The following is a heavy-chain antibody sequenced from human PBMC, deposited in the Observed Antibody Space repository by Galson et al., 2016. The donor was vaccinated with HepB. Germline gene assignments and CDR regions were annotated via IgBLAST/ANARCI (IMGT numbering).Heavy chain of an antibody. CDR1: GFTFNTYW. CDR2: IRQDGGEI. CDR3: ARVKIVGAIAASYFDY. V-gene: IGHV3-7*01. J-gene: IGHJ4*02. Sequence: SLRLSCAASGFTFNTYWMSWVRQPPGKGLEWVANIRQDGGEIYYLDSVRGRFTISRDTAKNSLYLQMNSLRGEDTAVYYCARVKIVGAIAASYFDYWGQGTLVTVSS. D-gene: IGHD1-26*01.